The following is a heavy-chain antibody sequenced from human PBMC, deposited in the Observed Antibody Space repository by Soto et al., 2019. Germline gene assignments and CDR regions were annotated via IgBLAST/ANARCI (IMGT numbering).Heavy chain of an antibody. J-gene: IGHJ4*02. Sequence: PSETLSLTCAVYGGSFSGYYWSWIRQPPGKGLEWIGEISHSGSTNYNPSLKSRVTISVDTSKNQFSLKLSSVTAADTAVYYCARGRSSLWLNYWGQGTLVTVSS. V-gene: IGHV4-34*01. CDR1: GGSFSGYY. CDR2: ISHSGST. CDR3: ARGRSSLWLNY. D-gene: IGHD5-18*01.